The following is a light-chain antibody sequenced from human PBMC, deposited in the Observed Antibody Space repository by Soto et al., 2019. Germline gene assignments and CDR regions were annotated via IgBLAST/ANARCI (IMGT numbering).Light chain of an antibody. CDR2: DAS. J-gene: IGKJ3*01. CDR3: QQRGDWPPFT. CDR1: QSVGSY. V-gene: IGKV3-11*01. Sequence: ETVLTQSPATLSLSPGERATLSCRASQSVGSYLAWYQQKPGQAPRLLIYDASNRASGIPARFSGSGSGTDVTLTISSLEPEDFAVYYCQQRGDWPPFTFGPGTKVDIK.